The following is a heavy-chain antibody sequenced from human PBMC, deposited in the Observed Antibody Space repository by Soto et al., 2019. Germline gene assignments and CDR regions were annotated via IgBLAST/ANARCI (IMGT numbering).Heavy chain of an antibody. Sequence: SETLSLTCTVSGGSISSYYWSWIRQPPGKGLEWIGYIYYSGSTNYNPSLKSRVTISVDTSKNQFSLKLSSVTAADTAVYYCARIEPHYYGSGTREFDYWGQGTLVTVSS. J-gene: IGHJ4*02. CDR2: IYYSGST. CDR3: ARIEPHYYGSGTREFDY. V-gene: IGHV4-59*01. D-gene: IGHD3-10*01. CDR1: GGSISSYY.